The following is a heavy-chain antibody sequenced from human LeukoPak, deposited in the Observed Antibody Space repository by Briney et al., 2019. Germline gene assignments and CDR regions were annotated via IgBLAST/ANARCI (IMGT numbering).Heavy chain of an antibody. CDR2: VNSNGGNT. V-gene: IGHV3-64*01. D-gene: IGHD3-9*01. CDR1: GFTFSTYA. Sequence: PGGSLRLSCAASGFTFSTYALHWVRQAPGKGLEFVSGVNSNGGNTYHANSVKGRFTISRDNSKNTLYLQMGSLRPEDMAVYHCARVILTGYYYDSWGQGTLVTVSS. CDR3: ARVILTGYYYDS. J-gene: IGHJ4*02.